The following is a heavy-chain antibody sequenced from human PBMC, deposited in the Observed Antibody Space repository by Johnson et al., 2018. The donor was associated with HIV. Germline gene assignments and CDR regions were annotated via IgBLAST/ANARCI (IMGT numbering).Heavy chain of an antibody. CDR2: ISGSGGST. CDR1: GFTFDDYG. V-gene: IGHV3-23*04. Sequence: MQLVESGGGVVQPGGSLRLSCAASGFTFDDYGMSWVRQAPGKGLEWVSAISGSGGSTYYADSVKGRFTISRDNSKNTLYLQMNNLRAEDTAVYYCAKGGEVWYGAFDFWGQGTMAIVSS. D-gene: IGHD6-13*01. J-gene: IGHJ3*01. CDR3: AKGGEVWYGAFDF.